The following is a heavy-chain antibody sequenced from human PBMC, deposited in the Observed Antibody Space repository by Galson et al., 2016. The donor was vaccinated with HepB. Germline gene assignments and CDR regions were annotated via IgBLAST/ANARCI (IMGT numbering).Heavy chain of an antibody. Sequence: SLRLSCAASGFSFRHYWMTWVRQGPMKGLEWVASLNQDSSEKHYVDSVEGRFTISRDNARNSVFLQMNSLRAEDTATYFCARDRGVLKGTTWYPSFDSWGQGTLVTVSS. J-gene: IGHJ4*02. D-gene: IGHD6-13*01. CDR3: ARDRGVLKGTTWYPSFDS. CDR1: GFSFRHYW. CDR2: LNQDSSEK. V-gene: IGHV3-7*01.